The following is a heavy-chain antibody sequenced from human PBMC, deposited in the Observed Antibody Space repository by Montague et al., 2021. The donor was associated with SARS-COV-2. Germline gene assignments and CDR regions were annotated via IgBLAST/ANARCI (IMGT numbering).Heavy chain of an antibody. V-gene: IGHV2-5*01. CDR2: SYSNDEK. J-gene: IGHJ4*02. CDR1: GFSLSTPNVG. Sequence: PALVKPTQTLTLTCTFSGFSLSTPNVGVGWIRQPPGKALEWVAVSYSNDEKRYSPSLRNRLTITKDTAKNQVVLSLTYVDPVDTATYYCAHLIRYYDIFTGIPFDYWGQGSQVTVPS. CDR3: AHLIRYYDIFTGIPFDY. D-gene: IGHD3-9*01.